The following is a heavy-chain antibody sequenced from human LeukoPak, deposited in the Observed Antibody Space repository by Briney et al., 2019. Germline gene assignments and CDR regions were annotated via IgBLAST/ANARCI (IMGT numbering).Heavy chain of an antibody. D-gene: IGHD3-9*01. Sequence: GGSLRLSCTASEFTFGDFAISWVRQAPGKGLEWVGFIRSKAYGGTTEYAASVKGRFTISRDDPKSIAYLQMNSLKTEDTAVYYCTRDYSGLNDILTGYGFGYFDYWGQGTLVTVSS. J-gene: IGHJ4*02. CDR1: EFTFGDFA. CDR3: TRDYSGLNDILTGYGFGYFDY. CDR2: IRSKAYGGTT. V-gene: IGHV3-49*04.